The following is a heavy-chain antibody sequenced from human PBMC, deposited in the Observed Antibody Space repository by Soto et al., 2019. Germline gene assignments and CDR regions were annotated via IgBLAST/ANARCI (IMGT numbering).Heavy chain of an antibody. J-gene: IGHJ4*02. Sequence: GASVKVSCKASGYTFTSYGISWVRQAPGQGLEWMGWISAYNGNTNYAQKLQGRVTMTTDTSTSTAYMELRSLRSDDTAVYYCARGTTCGGDCYSLSPRFDYWGQGTLVTVSS. V-gene: IGHV1-18*04. D-gene: IGHD2-21*02. CDR2: ISAYNGNT. CDR3: ARGTTCGGDCYSLSPRFDY. CDR1: GYTFTSYG.